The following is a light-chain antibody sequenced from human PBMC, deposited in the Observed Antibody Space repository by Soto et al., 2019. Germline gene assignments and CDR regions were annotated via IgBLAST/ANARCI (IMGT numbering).Light chain of an antibody. CDR2: GAS. V-gene: IGKV3-20*01. CDR3: QQYDSSPT. J-gene: IGKJ1*01. Sequence: EIVLTQSPGTLSLSPGERATLSCRASQSVSSSYLAWYQQKPGQAPRLLIYGASSRATGIPDRFSGSGSGTDFTLTIGRLEPEDVAVFYCQQYDSSPTFGQGTKVEIK. CDR1: QSVSSSY.